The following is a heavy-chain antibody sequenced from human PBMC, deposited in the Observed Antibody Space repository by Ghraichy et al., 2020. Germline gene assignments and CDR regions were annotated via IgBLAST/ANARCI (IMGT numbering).Heavy chain of an antibody. V-gene: IGHV2-5*01. CDR1: GFSLSTSGVG. Sequence: SGPTLVKPTQTLTLTCTFSGFSLSTSGVGVGWIRQPPGKALEWLALIYWNDDKRYSPSLKSRLTITKDTSKNQVVLTMTNMDPVDTATYYCAHRRSRSYETTTVTTEGDWFDPWGQGTLVTVSS. J-gene: IGHJ5*02. CDR2: IYWNDDK. D-gene: IGHD4-17*01. CDR3: AHRRSRSYETTTVTTEGDWFDP.